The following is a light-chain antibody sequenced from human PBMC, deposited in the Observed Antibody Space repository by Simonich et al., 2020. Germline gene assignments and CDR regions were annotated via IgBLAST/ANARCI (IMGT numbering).Light chain of an antibody. CDR1: QSFLYSSNNQNY. V-gene: IGKV4-1*01. CDR3: QQDYSTPYT. CDR2: WAS. J-gene: IGKJ2*01. Sequence: DIVMTQSPASLAVSLGERATINCKSSQSFLYSSNNQNYLAWYQQKPGQPPKLLIYWASTRESGVPDRVSGSGSGTDFTLTISSLQAEDVAVYYCQQDYSTPYTFGQGTKLEIK.